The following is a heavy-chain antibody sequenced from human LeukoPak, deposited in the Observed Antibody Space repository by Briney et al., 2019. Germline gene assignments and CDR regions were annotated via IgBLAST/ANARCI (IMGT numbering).Heavy chain of an antibody. CDR1: GGSISSGSYY. Sequence: SQTLSLTCTVSGGSISSGSYYWSWIRQPAGTGLEWIGRIYTSGSTNYNPSLKSRVTMSVDTSKNQFSLNLSSVTAADTAVYYCAREGVTLTTLIYWGQGTLVTVSS. D-gene: IGHD4-17*01. CDR3: AREGVTLTTLIY. V-gene: IGHV4-61*02. J-gene: IGHJ4*02. CDR2: IYTSGST.